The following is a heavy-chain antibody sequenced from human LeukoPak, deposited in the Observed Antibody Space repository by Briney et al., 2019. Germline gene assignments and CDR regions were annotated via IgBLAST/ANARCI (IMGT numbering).Heavy chain of an antibody. CDR1: GLTFRNYG. V-gene: IGHV3-33*01. CDR2: IWYDGSNK. CDR3: ATDRNSGKYYDY. J-gene: IGHJ4*02. D-gene: IGHD1-26*01. Sequence: GGSLRLSCAASGLTFRNYGMHWVRQAPGKGLEWVAVIWYDGSNKYYADPVKGRFTISRDSSKDTLYLQMNSLRAEDTAVYYCATDRNSGKYYDYWGQGTLVTVSS.